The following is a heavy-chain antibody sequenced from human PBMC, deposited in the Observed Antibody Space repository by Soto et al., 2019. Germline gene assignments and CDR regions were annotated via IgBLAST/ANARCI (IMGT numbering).Heavy chain of an antibody. CDR3: ARGLVATRLFDY. D-gene: IGHD5-12*01. J-gene: IGHJ4*02. CDR2: INYSGST. CDR1: GGSISSGDDF. V-gene: IGHV4-30-4*01. Sequence: SETLSLTCTVSGGSISSGDDFWTWIRQPPGKGLEWIGDINYSGSTNYNPSLKSRLTISVDTSKNQFSLKLSSVTAADTAVYYCARGLVATRLFDYWGQGTLVTVSS.